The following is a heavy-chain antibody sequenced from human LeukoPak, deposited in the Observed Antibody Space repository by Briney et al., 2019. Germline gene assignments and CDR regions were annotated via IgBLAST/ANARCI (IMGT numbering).Heavy chain of an antibody. V-gene: IGHV3-53*01. CDR1: GFTVSSNY. D-gene: IGHD3-16*01. CDR3: ARSWSGGGGALRY. Sequence: GGSLRLSCAASGFTVSSNYMSWVRQAPGKGLEWVSVIYSGGTTFYADSVKGRFTISRDNSKNTLYLQMNSRRAEDTAVYYCARSWSGGGGALRYWGQGTLVTVSS. J-gene: IGHJ4*02. CDR2: IYSGGTT.